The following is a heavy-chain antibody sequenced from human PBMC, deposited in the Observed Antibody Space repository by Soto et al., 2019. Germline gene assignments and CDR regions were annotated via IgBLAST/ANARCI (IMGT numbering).Heavy chain of an antibody. CDR3: ARIPRYSFPTSDDLDS. J-gene: IGHJ4*02. CDR1: GGTFYTYT. D-gene: IGHD5-18*01. V-gene: IGHV1-69*13. Sequence: SVKVSCKASGGTFYTYTFSWVRQAPGQGLEWMGSITPIYPTTNYAEKFQGRLTVTADGSTNTAYMELNGLTSEDTAVYYCARIPRYSFPTSDDLDSWGQGTLVTVSS. CDR2: ITPIYPTT.